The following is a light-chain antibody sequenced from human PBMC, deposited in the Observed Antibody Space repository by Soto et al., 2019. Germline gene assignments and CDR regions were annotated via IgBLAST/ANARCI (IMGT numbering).Light chain of an antibody. V-gene: IGLV2-23*02. CDR3: CSYAGSSPYV. CDR1: SSDVGSHNL. J-gene: IGLJ1*01. Sequence: QSALTQPASVSGSPGQSITISCTGTSSDVGSHNLVSWYQQHPGKAPKLMIYEVSKRPSGVSNRFSGSKSGNTASLTISGLQAEDEADYYCCSYAGSSPYVFGTGTKVTVL. CDR2: EVS.